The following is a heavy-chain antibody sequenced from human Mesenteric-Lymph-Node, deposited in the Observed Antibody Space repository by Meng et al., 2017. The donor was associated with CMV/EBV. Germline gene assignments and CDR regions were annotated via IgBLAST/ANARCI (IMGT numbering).Heavy chain of an antibody. D-gene: IGHD6-6*01. J-gene: IGHJ5*02. CDR2: IGTAGDT. CDR1: GFTFSSYD. CDR3: ARAFSSSPGQNWFDP. Sequence: GESLKISCAASGFTFSSYDMHWVRQATGKGLEWVSAIGTAGDTYYPGSVKGRFTISRENAKNSLYLQMNSLRAGDTAVYYCARAFSSSPGQNWFDPWGQGTLVTVSS. V-gene: IGHV3-13*01.